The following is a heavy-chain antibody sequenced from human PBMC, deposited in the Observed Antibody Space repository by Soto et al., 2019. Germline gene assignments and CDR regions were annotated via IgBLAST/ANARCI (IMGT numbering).Heavy chain of an antibody. D-gene: IGHD5-18*01. CDR1: GFTFSSYA. CDR2: ISYDGSNK. J-gene: IGHJ4*02. Sequence: ESGGGVVQPGRSLRLSCAASGFTFSSYAMHWVRQAPGKGLEWVAVISYDGSNKYYADSVKGRFTISRDNSKNTLYLQMNSLRAEDTAVYYCARGGGYSYGYFDYWGQGTLVTVSS. V-gene: IGHV3-30-3*01. CDR3: ARGGGYSYGYFDY.